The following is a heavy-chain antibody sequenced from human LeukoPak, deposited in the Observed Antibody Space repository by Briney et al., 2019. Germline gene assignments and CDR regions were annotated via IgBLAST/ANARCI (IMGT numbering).Heavy chain of an antibody. CDR3: ASFLGSSSWYGDY. D-gene: IGHD6-13*01. J-gene: IGHJ4*02. Sequence: ASVKVSCKASGYTFTSYDINWVRQATGQGLEWMGWMNPNSGNTGYAQKFQGRVTMTRDTSISTAYMELSSLRSEDTAVYYCASFLGSSSWYGDYWGQGTLVTVSS. V-gene: IGHV1-8*01. CDR2: MNPNSGNT. CDR1: GYTFTSYD.